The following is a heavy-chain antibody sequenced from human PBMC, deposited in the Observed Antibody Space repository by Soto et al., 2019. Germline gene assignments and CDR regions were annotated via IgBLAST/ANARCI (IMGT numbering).Heavy chain of an antibody. CDR3: ARKDKSGYFNWFDP. CDR2: IFPSDSDT. D-gene: IGHD3-22*01. CDR1: GYRFTSYW. V-gene: IGHV5-51*01. Sequence: PGDSLNISCRTSGYRFTSYWIACVRQMPGKGLEWMGIIFPSDSDTRYSPSFQGQVTISADRSTSTVFLQWASLKASDTAVYFCARKDKSGYFNWFDPWGQGTLVTVSS. J-gene: IGHJ5*02.